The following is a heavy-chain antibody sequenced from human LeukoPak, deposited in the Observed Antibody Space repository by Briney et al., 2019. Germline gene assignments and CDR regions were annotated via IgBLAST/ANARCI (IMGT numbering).Heavy chain of an antibody. CDR3: AELGITMIGGV. V-gene: IGHV3-43*01. CDR2: ISMDGVNT. Sequence: GGSLRLSCAASGFTFDYYTMYWVRQGPEKGLEWVSLISMDGVNTFYADSVKGRFTISRDNAKNSLYLQMNSLRAEDTAVYYCAELGITMIGGVWGKGTTVTISS. D-gene: IGHD3-10*02. CDR1: GFTFDYYT. J-gene: IGHJ6*04.